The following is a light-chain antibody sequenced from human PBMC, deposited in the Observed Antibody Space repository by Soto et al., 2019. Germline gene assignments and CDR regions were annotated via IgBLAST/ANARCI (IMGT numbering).Light chain of an antibody. CDR1: QSIAGY. V-gene: IGKV1-39*01. CDR2: SAS. Sequence: DIQMTQSPSSLSASVGDRVTITCRASQSIAGYLSWYQQRPGKAPKFLIYSASSLQRGVPSRFSGSGSGTDFSLTINGLQPEDVATYFCQQSFSVPITFGQGTRLEIK. J-gene: IGKJ5*01. CDR3: QQSFSVPIT.